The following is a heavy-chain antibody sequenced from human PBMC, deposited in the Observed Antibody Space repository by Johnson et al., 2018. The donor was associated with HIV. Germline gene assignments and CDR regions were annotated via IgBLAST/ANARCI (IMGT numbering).Heavy chain of an antibody. CDR2: ISYDGSNK. J-gene: IGHJ3*02. V-gene: IGHV3-30-3*01. CDR1: GFTFSSYA. CDR3: ARGRNAFDI. Sequence: QVQLVESGGGLVQPGGSLRLSCAASGFTFSSYAMHWVRQAPGKGLEWVAVISYDGSNKYSADSVKGRFTISRDNSKNTLYLQMNSLRAEDTAVYYCARGRNAFDIWGQGTMVTVSS.